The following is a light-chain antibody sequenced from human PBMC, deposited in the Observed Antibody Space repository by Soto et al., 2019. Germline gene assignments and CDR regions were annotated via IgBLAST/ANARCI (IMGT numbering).Light chain of an antibody. Sequence: QSALTQPASVSGSPGQSITISCTGTSSDVGGYKYVSWYQQHPGKAPKLMIYEVSNRPSGVSNRFSGSKSGNTASLTISGLQAEDEADYYCSSYTTTSTFAFGTGTKVTVL. J-gene: IGLJ1*01. CDR1: SSDVGGYKY. V-gene: IGLV2-14*01. CDR3: SSYTTTSTFA. CDR2: EVS.